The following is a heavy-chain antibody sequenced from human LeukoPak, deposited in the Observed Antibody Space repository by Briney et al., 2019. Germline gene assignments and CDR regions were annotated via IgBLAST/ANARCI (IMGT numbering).Heavy chain of an antibody. CDR3: AHLPDYVWPNNWFDP. Sequence: SGPTLVKPTQTLTLTCTFSGFSLSTSGVGVGWIRQPPGKALEWLALIYWDDDKRYSPSLKSRLTITKDTSKNQVVLTMTNMDPVDTATYYCAHLPDYVWPNNWFDPWGQGTLVTVSS. J-gene: IGHJ5*02. CDR2: IYWDDDK. CDR1: GFSLSTSGVG. D-gene: IGHD3-16*01. V-gene: IGHV2-5*02.